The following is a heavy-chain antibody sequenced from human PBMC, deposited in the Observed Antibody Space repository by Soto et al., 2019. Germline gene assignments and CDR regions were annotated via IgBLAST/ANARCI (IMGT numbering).Heavy chain of an antibody. J-gene: IGHJ6*02. Sequence: GGPLRLSCASSGFTFSSYAMHWVRQAPGKGLEWVAVISYDGSNKYYADSVKGRFTISRDNSKNTLYLQMNSLRAEDTAVYYCARDRWVDYGDYVNYYYYGMDVWGQGTTVTVSS. D-gene: IGHD4-17*01. CDR1: GFTFSSYA. CDR3: ARDRWVDYGDYVNYYYYGMDV. V-gene: IGHV3-30-3*01. CDR2: ISYDGSNK.